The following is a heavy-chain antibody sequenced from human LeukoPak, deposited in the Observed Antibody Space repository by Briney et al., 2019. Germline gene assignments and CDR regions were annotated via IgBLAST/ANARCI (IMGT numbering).Heavy chain of an antibody. CDR3: AKVAIGGSYYGAFDI. D-gene: IGHD1-26*01. CDR2: IKQDGSEK. CDR1: GFTFSSYW. Sequence: GGSLRLSCAASGFTFSSYWMSWVRQAPGKGLEWVANIKQDGSEKYYVDSVKGRFTISRDNAKNSLYLQMNSLRAEDTAVYYCAKVAIGGSYYGAFDIWGQGTMVTVSS. J-gene: IGHJ3*02. V-gene: IGHV3-7*03.